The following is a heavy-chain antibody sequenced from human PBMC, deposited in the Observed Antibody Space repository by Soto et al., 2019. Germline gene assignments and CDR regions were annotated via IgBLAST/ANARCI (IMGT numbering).Heavy chain of an antibody. J-gene: IGHJ4*02. CDR1: GMTFNKYA. V-gene: IGHV3-23*01. CDR2: ISGSGAST. CDR3: AKTPGVITVITSFDH. D-gene: IGHD3-16*01. Sequence: XGSRRLSCVAYGMTFNKYALARVSQAPGKGLEWGSAISGSGASTYDADSVKGRFPISRDNSNNTLYLKMNSLRAEDTAVYYCAKTPGVITVITSFDHWGQGTPVIVSS.